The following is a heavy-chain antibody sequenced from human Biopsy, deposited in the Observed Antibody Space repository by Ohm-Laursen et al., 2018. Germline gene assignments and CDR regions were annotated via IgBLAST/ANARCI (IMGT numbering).Heavy chain of an antibody. Sequence: TQTLTLTCTLSGFSLNTRGMSVTWIRQPPGKALEWLARIDWGDAKFYSESLKTGLTISKGTSENHVVLTLSDVAPVDTATYYCARIPILVVPAAIVYRHRRHLQGLDVWGQGTTVIVSS. CDR1: GFSLNTRGMS. D-gene: IGHD2-2*02. J-gene: IGHJ6*02. CDR2: IDWGDAK. CDR3: ARIPILVVPAAIVYRHRRHLQGLDV. V-gene: IGHV2-70*16.